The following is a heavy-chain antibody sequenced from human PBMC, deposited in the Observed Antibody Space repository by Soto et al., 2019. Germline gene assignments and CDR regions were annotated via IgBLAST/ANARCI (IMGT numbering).Heavy chain of an antibody. CDR2: ISGSDGST. Sequence: EVQLLESGGGLVQPGGSLRLSCEASGFTFSTYAMSWVRQAPGKGLEWVSVISGSDGSTYYADSVKGRFTISRDNSKNTLYLQMNSLRAEDTAVYYCAKGYTSGWYVWFDPWGQGTLVTVSS. V-gene: IGHV3-23*01. J-gene: IGHJ5*02. CDR1: GFTFSTYA. CDR3: AKGYTSGWYVWFDP. D-gene: IGHD6-19*01.